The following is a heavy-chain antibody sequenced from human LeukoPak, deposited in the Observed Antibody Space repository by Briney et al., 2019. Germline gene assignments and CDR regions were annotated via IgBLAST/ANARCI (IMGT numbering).Heavy chain of an antibody. CDR2: IKQDGSEK. CDR1: GFTFGSYW. V-gene: IGHV3-7*03. Sequence: GGSLRLSCAASGFTFGSYWMSWVRQAPGKGLEWVANIKQDGSEKYYVDSVKGRFTISRDNAKNSLYLQMNSLRAEDTAVYYCARTSSYYDFWSGSHPYYFDYWGQGTLVTVSS. D-gene: IGHD3-3*01. CDR3: ARTSSYYDFWSGSHPYYFDY. J-gene: IGHJ4*02.